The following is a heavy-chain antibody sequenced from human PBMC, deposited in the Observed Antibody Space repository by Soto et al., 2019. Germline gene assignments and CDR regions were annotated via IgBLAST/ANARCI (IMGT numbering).Heavy chain of an antibody. CDR2: INHSGST. V-gene: IGHV4-34*01. CDR3: ARKKLYYCSGGSCYPKRYHYYYGMDV. D-gene: IGHD2-15*01. Sequence: KASETLSLTCAVYGGSFSGYYWSWIRQPPGKGLEWIGEINHSGSTNYNPSLKSRVTISVDTSKNQFSLKLSSVTAADTAVYYCARKKLYYCSGGSCYPKRYHYYYGMDVWGQGTTVTVSS. J-gene: IGHJ6*02. CDR1: GGSFSGYY.